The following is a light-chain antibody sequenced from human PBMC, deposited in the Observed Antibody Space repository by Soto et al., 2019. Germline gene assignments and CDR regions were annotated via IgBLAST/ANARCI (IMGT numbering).Light chain of an antibody. CDR1: QSVANNY. V-gene: IGKV3-20*01. CDR3: QQYTTSPGT. Sequence: EIVLTQSPGTLSLSPGETATLSCRASQSVANNYLAWYQHRPGLAPRVLLYGASSRATGVPDRFSGSGSGTDFSLTISRLEPGDFAVYYCQQYTTSPGTVGQGTKVDIK. CDR2: GAS. J-gene: IGKJ1*01.